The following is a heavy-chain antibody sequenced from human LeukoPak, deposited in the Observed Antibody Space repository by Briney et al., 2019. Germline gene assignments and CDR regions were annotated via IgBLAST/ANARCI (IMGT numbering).Heavy chain of an antibody. J-gene: IGHJ3*02. D-gene: IGHD3-10*01. Sequence: SETLSLTCTVSGGSISSYYWSWIRRPPGKGLEWIAYIYYSGSTNYNPSLESRVTISLDTSKNQFSLKLSSVTAADTAVYYCARHGGVVRGEGGDEGRDAFDIWGQGTMVTVSS. CDR3: ARHGGVVRGEGGDEGRDAFDI. V-gene: IGHV4-59*08. CDR2: IYYSGST. CDR1: GGSISSYY.